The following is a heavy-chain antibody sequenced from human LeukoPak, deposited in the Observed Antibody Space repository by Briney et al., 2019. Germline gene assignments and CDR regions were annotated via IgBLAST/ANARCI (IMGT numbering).Heavy chain of an antibody. CDR3: ARDLDVDGYYSGFDS. D-gene: IGHD3-22*01. Sequence: SETLSLTCTVSGASIKTYFWSWVRQPAGKGLEWVCRIYTLGNTHFNPSLNSRVTMSLDGSKNQLSLKLSSVTAADTAVYYCARDLDVDGYYSGFDSWGQGILVTVSS. V-gene: IGHV4-4*07. J-gene: IGHJ4*02. CDR1: GASIKTYF. CDR2: IYTLGNT.